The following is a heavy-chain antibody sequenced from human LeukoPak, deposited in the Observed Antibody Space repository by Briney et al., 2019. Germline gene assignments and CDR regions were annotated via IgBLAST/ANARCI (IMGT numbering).Heavy chain of an antibody. Sequence: ASVRVSCKASGYTFTGHYMHWVRQAPGQGLEWMGWINPNSGGTKYAQKFQGRVTLTRDTSISTAYMELSRLRCDDTAVYYCARSYDFWSGPPFDPWGQGTLVTVSS. D-gene: IGHD3-3*01. CDR3: ARSYDFWSGPPFDP. CDR2: INPNSGGT. CDR1: GYTFTGHY. V-gene: IGHV1-2*02. J-gene: IGHJ5*02.